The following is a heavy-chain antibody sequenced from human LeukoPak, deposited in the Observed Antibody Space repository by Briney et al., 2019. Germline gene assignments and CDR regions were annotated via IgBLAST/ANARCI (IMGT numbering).Heavy chain of an antibody. D-gene: IGHD3-22*01. CDR2: IYPGDSDT. V-gene: IGHV5-51*01. Sequence: ASVKISCKGSGYSFTSYWIGWVSQMPGKGLEWMGIIYPGDSDTRYSPSFQGQVTISADKSIRTAYLQWSSLKASDTAMYYCARQDFYDSSGYGDFDYWGQGTLVTVSS. J-gene: IGHJ4*02. CDR1: GYSFTSYW. CDR3: ARQDFYDSSGYGDFDY.